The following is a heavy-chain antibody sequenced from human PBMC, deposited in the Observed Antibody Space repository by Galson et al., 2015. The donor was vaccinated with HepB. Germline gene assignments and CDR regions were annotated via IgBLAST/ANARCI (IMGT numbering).Heavy chain of an antibody. J-gene: IGHJ5*02. CDR3: ARDQKTVPASSNWFDP. CDR2: IYYSGST. Sequence: TLSLTCTVSGGSISTGGFYWNWIRQYPGKGLEWIGYIYYSGSTWYNPSLKCRVTISVDTSKNQFSLKLTSVTAADTAVYYCARDQKTVPASSNWFDPWGQGTLVTVSS. D-gene: IGHD2-2*01. CDR1: GGSISTGGFY. V-gene: IGHV4-31*03.